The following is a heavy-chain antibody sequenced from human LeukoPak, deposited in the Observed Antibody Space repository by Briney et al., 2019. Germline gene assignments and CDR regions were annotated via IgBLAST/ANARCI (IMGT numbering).Heavy chain of an antibody. D-gene: IGHD5-18*01. V-gene: IGHV4-59*08. J-gene: IGHJ4*02. Sequence: SETLSLTCTVSGGSFSGYYWSWIRQPPGKGLEWIGYIYYSGNTNYYPSLKSRVTISIDTSKNQFSLRMNSVPAADTAVYYCARLQSGNTYGIIDYWGQGTLVTVSS. CDR3: ARLQSGNTYGIIDY. CDR2: IYYSGNT. CDR1: GGSFSGYY.